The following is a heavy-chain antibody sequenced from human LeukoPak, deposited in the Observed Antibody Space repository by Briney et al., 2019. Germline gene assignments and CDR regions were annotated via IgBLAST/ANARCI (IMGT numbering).Heavy chain of an antibody. CDR2: ISSSSSYI. J-gene: IGHJ6*03. CDR1: GFTFSSYS. Sequence: PGGSLRLSCAASGFTFSSYSMNWVRQAPGKGLEWVSSISSSSSYIYYADSVKGRFTISRDNAENSLYLQMNSLRAEDTAVYYCARDGQNVDTAMVGPPYYYYYMDVWGKGTTVTVSS. D-gene: IGHD5-18*01. V-gene: IGHV3-21*01. CDR3: ARDGQNVDTAMVGPPYYYYYMDV.